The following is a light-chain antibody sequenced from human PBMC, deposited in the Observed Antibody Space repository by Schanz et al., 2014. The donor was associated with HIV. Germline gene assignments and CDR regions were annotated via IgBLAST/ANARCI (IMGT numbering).Light chain of an antibody. V-gene: IGKV3-15*01. CDR2: DTS. CDR1: QDINRN. CDR3: QQFHLWPVT. Sequence: ETVMTQSPATLSVSPGEGATLSCRASQDINRNLAWYHQRPGQAPKLLIYDTSTRASGVPARFSGSRSGTEFSLTINSLQSEDFGVYFCQQFHLWPVTFGQGTRLETK. J-gene: IGKJ5*01.